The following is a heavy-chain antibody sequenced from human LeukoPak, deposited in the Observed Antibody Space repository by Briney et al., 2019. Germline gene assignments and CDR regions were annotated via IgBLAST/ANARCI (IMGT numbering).Heavy chain of an antibody. CDR1: RRSISGDY. J-gene: IGHJ2*01. CDR3: ARGDKGYLYFDL. CDR2: IYHSGST. D-gene: IGHD5-24*01. V-gene: IGHV4-59*08. Sequence: PSETLSLTCTVSRRSISGDYWYWIRQSPGNGLEWIGCIYHSGSTTYNPSLKSRVTISQDTSKNQFSLKLTSVTAADTAVYYCARGDKGYLYFDLWGRGTLVTVSS.